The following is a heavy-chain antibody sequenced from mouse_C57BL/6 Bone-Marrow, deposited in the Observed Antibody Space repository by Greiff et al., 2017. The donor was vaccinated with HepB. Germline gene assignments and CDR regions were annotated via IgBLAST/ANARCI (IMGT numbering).Heavy chain of an antibody. V-gene: IGHV1-82*01. D-gene: IGHD2-3*01. J-gene: IGHJ1*03. CDR1: GYAFSSSW. CDR3: AGGWLFWYFDV. Sequence: QVQLQQSGPELVKPGASVTLSCKASGYAFSSSWLNWVKQRPGKGLEWIGRIYPGDGDTNYNGKFKGKATLTADKSSSTAYMQLSSLTSEDSAVYFCAGGWLFWYFDVWGTGTTVTVSS. CDR2: IYPGDGDT.